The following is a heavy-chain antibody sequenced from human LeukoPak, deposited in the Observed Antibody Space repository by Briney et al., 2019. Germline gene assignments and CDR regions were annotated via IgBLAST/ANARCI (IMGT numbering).Heavy chain of an antibody. V-gene: IGHV5-51*01. D-gene: IGHD5-24*01. CDR3: ASRKKGMATTGFDY. J-gene: IGHJ4*02. Sequence: GESLKISCKGSGYSFATYWIGWVRQMPGKGLEWMGIIYPGDSDTRYSPSFQGQVTTSVDKSINTAYLQWSSLKASDTAMYYCASRKKGMATTGFDYWGQGTLVTVSS. CDR2: IYPGDSDT. CDR1: GYSFATYW.